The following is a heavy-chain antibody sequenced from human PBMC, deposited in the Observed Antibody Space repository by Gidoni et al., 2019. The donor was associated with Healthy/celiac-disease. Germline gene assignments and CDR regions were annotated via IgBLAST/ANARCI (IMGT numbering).Heavy chain of an antibody. Sequence: EVQLVESGGGLVQPGGSLRLSCSASGFTFRSYSRNGSRQAPGKGLEWVSYISSSSSTIYYADSVKGRFTISRDNAKNSLYLQMNSLRDEDTAVYYCARDDGWFGELIPGHYYYGMDVWGQGTTVTVSS. CDR2: ISSSSSTI. CDR1: GFTFRSYS. D-gene: IGHD3-10*01. J-gene: IGHJ6*02. CDR3: ARDDGWFGELIPGHYYYGMDV. V-gene: IGHV3-48*02.